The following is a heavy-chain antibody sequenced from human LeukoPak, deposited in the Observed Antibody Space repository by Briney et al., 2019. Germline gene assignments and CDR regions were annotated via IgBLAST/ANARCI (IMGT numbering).Heavy chain of an antibody. V-gene: IGHV3-7*01. CDR2: IKQDGSKN. CDR3: ARDKIEGATYFDY. D-gene: IGHD1-26*01. CDR1: GFTFSSYW. Sequence: GGSLRLSCAASGFTFSSYWMSWVRQAPGKGLEWVANIKQDGSKNYYVESVKGRFTISRDNAKNSLYLQMNSLRVEDTAVYYCARDKIEGATYFDYWGQGTLVTVSS. J-gene: IGHJ4*02.